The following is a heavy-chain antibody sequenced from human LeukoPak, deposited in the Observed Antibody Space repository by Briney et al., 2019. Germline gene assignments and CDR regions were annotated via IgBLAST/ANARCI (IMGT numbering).Heavy chain of an antibody. J-gene: IGHJ3*02. D-gene: IGHD3-22*01. CDR1: GFTVSSNY. CDR2: IYSGGST. Sequence: PGGSLRLSCAASGFTVSSNYMSWVRQAPGTGLEWASVIYSGGSTYYADSVKGRFTISRDNSKNTLYLQMNSLRAEDTAVYYCARGRDDSSGYYLDAFDIWGQGTMVTVSS. CDR3: ARGRDDSSGYYLDAFDI. V-gene: IGHV3-53*01.